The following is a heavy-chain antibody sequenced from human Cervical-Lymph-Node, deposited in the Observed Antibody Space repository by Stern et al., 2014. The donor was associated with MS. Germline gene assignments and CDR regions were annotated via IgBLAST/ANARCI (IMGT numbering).Heavy chain of an antibody. CDR2: ISHDGSNE. J-gene: IGHJ4*02. CDR1: GFTFSRYA. CDR3: ARPVVSYSQSVACDF. D-gene: IGHD3-3*01. V-gene: IGHV3-30*04. Sequence: VQLVESGGGVVQPGGSLRLSCAASGFTFSRYAMHWVRQVPGKGLEWVALISHDGSNEYYADSVKGRFSISRDNSKNALYLQMNSLGPADTAVFYCARPVVSYSQSVACDFWGQGALVTVSS.